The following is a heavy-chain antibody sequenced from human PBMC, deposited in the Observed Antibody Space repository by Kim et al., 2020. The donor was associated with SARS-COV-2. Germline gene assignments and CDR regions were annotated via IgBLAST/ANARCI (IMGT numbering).Heavy chain of an antibody. CDR1: GASIISSDYY. CDR3: ASHVRGGRNYYDDSDNPKGFDP. J-gene: IGHJ5*02. Sequence: SETLSLTCTVSGASIISSDYYWGWIRQPPGKGLEWIATIYYSGSAYYNPSLKSRVTISVDKSKTQFSLKLSSVTASDTAVYYCASHVRGGRNYYDDSDNPKGFDPGGQGTLVTVSS. D-gene: IGHD3-22*01. CDR2: IYYSGSA. V-gene: IGHV4-39*01.